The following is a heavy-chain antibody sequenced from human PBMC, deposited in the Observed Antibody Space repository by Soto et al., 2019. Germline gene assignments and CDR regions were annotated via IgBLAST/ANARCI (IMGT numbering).Heavy chain of an antibody. Sequence: GGSLRLSCAASGFTFSSYGMHWVRQAPGKGLEWVAVIWYDGSNKYYADSVKGRFTISRDNSKNTLYLQMNSLRAEDTAVYYCARDIAAADTSYSYYGMDVWGKAIKVT. CDR3: ARDIAAADTSYSYYGMDV. V-gene: IGHV3-33*01. J-gene: IGHJ6*04. D-gene: IGHD6-13*01. CDR1: GFTFSSYG. CDR2: IWYDGSNK.